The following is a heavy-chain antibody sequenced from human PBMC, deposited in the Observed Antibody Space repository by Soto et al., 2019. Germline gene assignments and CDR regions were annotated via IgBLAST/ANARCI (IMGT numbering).Heavy chain of an antibody. CDR3: ATRGSGGKYYYYNMDV. CDR1: GYSFTSYW. V-gene: IGHV5-10-1*01. CDR2: IDPSDSYT. J-gene: IGHJ6*02. D-gene: IGHD2-15*01. Sequence: PGESLKISCKGSGYSFTSYWISWVRQMPGTGLEWMGRIDPSDSYTNYSPSFQGHVTISADKSISTAYLQWSSLKASDTAMYYCATRGSGGKYYYYNMDVWGQGTTVTVSS.